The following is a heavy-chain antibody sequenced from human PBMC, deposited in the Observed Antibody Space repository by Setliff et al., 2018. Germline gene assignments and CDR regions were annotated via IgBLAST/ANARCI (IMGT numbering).Heavy chain of an antibody. CDR2: ISVYNGDT. Sequence: ASVKVSCKASGYTFRNYAFAWVRRAPGQGLEWVGWISVYNGDTNYAQKFQGRVTITADESTSTAYMELSSLRSEDTAVYYCARANYYDSSGHSVYGMDVWGQGTTVTVSS. J-gene: IGHJ6*02. CDR1: GYTFRNYA. D-gene: IGHD3-22*01. V-gene: IGHV1-18*01. CDR3: ARANYYDSSGHSVYGMDV.